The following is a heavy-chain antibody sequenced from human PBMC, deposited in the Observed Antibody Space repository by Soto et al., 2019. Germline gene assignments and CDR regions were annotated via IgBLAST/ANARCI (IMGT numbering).Heavy chain of an antibody. CDR3: ARHSDIVATMFPY. D-gene: IGHD5-12*01. J-gene: IGHJ4*02. CDR2: IYYSGST. CDR1: GGSISSGSYY. Sequence: SETLSLTCTVSGGSISSGSYYWGWIRQPPGKGLEWIGSIYYSGSTYYNPSLKSRVTISVDTSKNQFSLKLSSVTATDTAVYYCARHSDIVATMFPYWGQGTLVTVSS. V-gene: IGHV4-39*01.